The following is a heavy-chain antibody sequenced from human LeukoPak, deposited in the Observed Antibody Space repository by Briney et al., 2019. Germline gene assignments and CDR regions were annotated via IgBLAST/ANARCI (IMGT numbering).Heavy chain of an antibody. Sequence: GGSLRLSCAASGFTLSSYSMTGVRQAPGKGWSGFSSFSSGSRFIYYADSVKGRFTISRDNAKNLLYLQMNSLRAEDTAVYYCARDIAAYSYGFDYWGQGTLVTVSS. J-gene: IGHJ4*02. D-gene: IGHD5-18*01. CDR3: ARDIAAYSYGFDY. V-gene: IGHV3-21*01. CDR1: GFTLSSYS. CDR2: FSSGSRFI.